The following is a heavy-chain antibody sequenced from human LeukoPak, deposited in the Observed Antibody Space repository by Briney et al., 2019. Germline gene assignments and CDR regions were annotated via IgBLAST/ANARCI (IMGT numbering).Heavy chain of an antibody. Sequence: GESLKISCQGSGYTFTKNWIGWVRQMPGGGLEWMGIIYPRDFDTRYSPSFQGQITVSAAGSISTAYLQWGSLKASDTAMYYCARVSSGAFDIWGQGTMVTVSS. V-gene: IGHV5-51*01. CDR3: ARVSSGAFDI. CDR2: IYPRDFDT. D-gene: IGHD6-25*01. CDR1: GYTFTKNW. J-gene: IGHJ3*02.